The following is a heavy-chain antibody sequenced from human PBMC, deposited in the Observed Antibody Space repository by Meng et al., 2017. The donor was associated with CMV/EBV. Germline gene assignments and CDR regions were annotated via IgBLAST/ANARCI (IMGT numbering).Heavy chain of an antibody. CDR3: AREGEVTIFGVVIYYYYGMDV. D-gene: IGHD3-3*01. CDR1: GFTFSSYW. J-gene: IGHJ6*02. Sequence: GGSLRLSCAASGFTFSSYWMSWVRQAPGKGLEWVANIKQDGSEKYYVDSVKGRFTISRDNAKNSLYLQMNSLRAEDTAVYYCAREGEVTIFGVVIYYYYGMDVWGQGTMVTVSS. CDR2: IKQDGSEK. V-gene: IGHV3-7*01.